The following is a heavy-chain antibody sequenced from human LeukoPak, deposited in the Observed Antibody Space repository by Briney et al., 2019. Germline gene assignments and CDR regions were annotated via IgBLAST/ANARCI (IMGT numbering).Heavy chain of an antibody. CDR2: IYYSGST. CDR3: ARSIDYAKFGY. J-gene: IGHJ4*02. D-gene: IGHD3-16*01. Sequence: NPSETLSLTCTVSGGSIGNYYWSWIRQPPGKALEWIGYIYYSGSTNYNPSLKSRVTISVDTSKNQFSLKLSSVTAADTAVYYCARSIDYAKFGYWGQGTLVTVSS. CDR1: GGSIGNYY. V-gene: IGHV4-59*08.